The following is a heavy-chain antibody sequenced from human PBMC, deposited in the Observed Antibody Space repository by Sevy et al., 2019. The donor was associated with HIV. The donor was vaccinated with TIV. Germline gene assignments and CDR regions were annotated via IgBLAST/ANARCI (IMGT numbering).Heavy chain of an antibody. CDR3: ARVFGSSWFDTLDY. CDR1: GYTFTNYA. D-gene: IGHD6-13*01. J-gene: IGHJ4*02. Sequence: ASVKVSCKASGYTFTNYAMHWVRQAPGQRLEWMGWINAGNGNTKYSQKFQGRVTITRDTSASTAYMELSSLRSEDTAVYYCARVFGSSWFDTLDYWGQGTLVTVSS. V-gene: IGHV1-3*01. CDR2: INAGNGNT.